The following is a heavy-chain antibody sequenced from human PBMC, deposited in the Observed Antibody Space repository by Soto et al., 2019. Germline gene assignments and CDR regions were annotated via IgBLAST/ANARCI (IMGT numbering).Heavy chain of an antibody. CDR2: IYYSGTT. CDR3: ARRQIQGPIDY. CDR1: GYSISSSNW. V-gene: IGHV4-28*01. J-gene: IGHJ4*02. Sequence: SETLSLTCAVSGYSISSSNWWGWIRQPPGKGLEWIGYIYYSGTTYYNPSPKSRETMSVDTSKNQFSLKLTSVTAVDTAVYYCARRQIQGPIDYWGQGTLVTVSS.